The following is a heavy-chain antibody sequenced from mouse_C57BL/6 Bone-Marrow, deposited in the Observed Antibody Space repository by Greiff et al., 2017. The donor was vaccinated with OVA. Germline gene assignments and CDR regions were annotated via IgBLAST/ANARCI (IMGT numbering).Heavy chain of an antibody. V-gene: IGHV5-9-1*02. D-gene: IGHD1-2*01. CDR3: TRDHITPSPDYFDY. CDR2: ISSGGDYI. CDR1: GFTFSSYA. Sequence: EVKLQESGEGLVKPGGSLKLSCAASGFTFSSYAMSWVRQTPEKRLEWVAYISSGGDYIYYADTVKGRFTISRDNARNTLYLQMSSLKSDDTAMYYCTRDHITPSPDYFDYWGQGTTLTVSS. J-gene: IGHJ2*01.